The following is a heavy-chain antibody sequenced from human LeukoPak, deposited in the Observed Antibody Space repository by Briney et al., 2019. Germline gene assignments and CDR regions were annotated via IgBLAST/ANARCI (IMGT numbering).Heavy chain of an antibody. CDR1: GLTFNSYW. J-gene: IGHJ5*02. D-gene: IGHD2-2*01. Sequence: PGGSLRLSRAASGLTFNSYWMHWVRQVAGKGLVWVARINGDASNTAYADSVKGRFTVSRDNAKNTLYLQMNSLRVDDTAVYYCARAMPRDNWFDPWGQGSLVTVSS. CDR2: INGDASNT. V-gene: IGHV3-74*03. CDR3: ARAMPRDNWFDP.